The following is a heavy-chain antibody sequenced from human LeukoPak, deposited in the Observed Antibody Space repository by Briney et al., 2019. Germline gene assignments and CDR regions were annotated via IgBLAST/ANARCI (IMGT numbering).Heavy chain of an antibody. CDR1: GFSLSTSGMR. CDR2: LDWDDDK. D-gene: IGHD1-26*01. J-gene: IGHJ4*02. Sequence: SGPTLVKPTQTLTLTCTFSGFSLSTSGMRVSWIRQPPGKALEWLARLDWDDDKFYSTSLKARLTISKDTSKNQVVLTMTNMDPVDTATYYCARISGSYDLIFDYWGQGTLVTVSS. V-gene: IGHV2-70*04. CDR3: ARISGSYDLIFDY.